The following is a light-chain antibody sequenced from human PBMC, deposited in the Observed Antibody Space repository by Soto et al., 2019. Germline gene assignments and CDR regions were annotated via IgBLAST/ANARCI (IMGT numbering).Light chain of an antibody. CDR1: QSISTW. CDR2: DAS. J-gene: IGKJ2*01. Sequence: DIQMTQSPYTLSASVGDRLTITCRASQSISTWLAWYQQKPGKAPKLLICDASRLESGIPPRFSGSGSGTEFTLTISSLQPDDVATYYCQQYDSYPYTFAQGTKLEIK. V-gene: IGKV1-5*01. CDR3: QQYDSYPYT.